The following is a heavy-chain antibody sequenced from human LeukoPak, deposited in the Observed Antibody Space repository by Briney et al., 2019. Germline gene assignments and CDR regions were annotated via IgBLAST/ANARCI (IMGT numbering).Heavy chain of an antibody. CDR1: GYSFTNYW. J-gene: IGHJ4*02. CDR3: ARENPADSGIAY. Sequence: GESLKISCKGSGYSFTNYWIGWVRQMPGKGLEWMGIIYPGDSDTKYSPSFQGQVTFSADKSINTAYLQWSSLEASDTAMYYCARENPADSGIAYWGQGTLVTVSS. D-gene: IGHD3-10*01. V-gene: IGHV5-51*01. CDR2: IYPGDSDT.